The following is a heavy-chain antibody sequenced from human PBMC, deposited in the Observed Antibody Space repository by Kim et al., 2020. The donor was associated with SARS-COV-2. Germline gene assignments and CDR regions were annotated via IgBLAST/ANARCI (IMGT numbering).Heavy chain of an antibody. CDR1: GGTFSSYA. V-gene: IGHV1-69*04. CDR3: ARSSPTVTTIGRFDP. J-gene: IGHJ5*02. Sequence: SVKVSCKASGGTFSSYAISWVRQAPGQGLEWMGRIIPILGIANYAQKFQGRVTITADKSTSTAYMELSSLRSEDTAVYYCARSSPTVTTIGRFDPWGQGTLVTVSS. D-gene: IGHD4-17*01. CDR2: IIPILGIA.